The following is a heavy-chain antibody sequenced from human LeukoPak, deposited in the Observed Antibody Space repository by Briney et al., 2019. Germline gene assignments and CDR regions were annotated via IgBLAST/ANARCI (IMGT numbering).Heavy chain of an antibody. CDR3: ARVRSGKSYYYYYMDV. V-gene: IGHV3-7*01. D-gene: IGHD3-3*01. Sequence: PGGSLRLSCAASGFTFSNYWMSWVRQAPGKGLEWVANIKEDGSEKYYVDSVKGRFTISRDNAKNSLYLQMNSLRAEDTAVYYCARVRSGKSYYYYYMDVWGKGTTVTISS. J-gene: IGHJ6*03. CDR2: IKEDGSEK. CDR1: GFTFSNYW.